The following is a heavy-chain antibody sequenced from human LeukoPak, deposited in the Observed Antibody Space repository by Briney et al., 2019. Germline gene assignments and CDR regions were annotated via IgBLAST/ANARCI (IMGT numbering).Heavy chain of an antibody. D-gene: IGHD3-10*01. CDR3: ARSSWFGGRSEWRWFDP. V-gene: IGHV1-18*01. Sequence: ASVKVSCKASGYTFSSYGISWVRQAPGQGLEWMGWISGYTGNTNYAQNLQGRVTMTTDTSTSTAYMELRSLRSGDTALYYCARSSWFGGRSEWRWFDPWGQGTLVTVSS. CDR2: ISGYTGNT. CDR1: GYTFSSYG. J-gene: IGHJ5*02.